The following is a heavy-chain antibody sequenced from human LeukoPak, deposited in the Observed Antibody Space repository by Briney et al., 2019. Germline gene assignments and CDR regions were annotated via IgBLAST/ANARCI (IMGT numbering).Heavy chain of an antibody. CDR2: INSDGSWT. Sequence: GGSLRLSCAASGFTFSSYWMHWVRQAPGKGLVWVSHINSDGSWTSYADSVKGRFTISKDNAKNTVYPQMNSLRAEDTAVYYCVSFYETYWGRGTLVTVSS. CDR1: GFTFSSYW. V-gene: IGHV3-74*01. CDR3: VSFYETY. D-gene: IGHD2/OR15-2a*01. J-gene: IGHJ4*02.